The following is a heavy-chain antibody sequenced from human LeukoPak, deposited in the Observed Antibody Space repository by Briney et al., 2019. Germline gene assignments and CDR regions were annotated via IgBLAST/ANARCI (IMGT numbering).Heavy chain of an antibody. CDR2: INPNSGGT. D-gene: IGHD6-13*01. CDR1: GYTFTGYY. V-gene: IGHV1-2*02. J-gene: IGHJ4*02. CDR3: ARLHPGIAAAGKEGFDY. Sequence: ASVEVSCKASGYTFTGYYMHWVRQAPGQGLEWMGWINPNSGGTNYAQKFQGRVTMTRDTSISTAYMELSRMRSDDTAVYYCARLHPGIAAAGKEGFDYWGQGTLVTVSS.